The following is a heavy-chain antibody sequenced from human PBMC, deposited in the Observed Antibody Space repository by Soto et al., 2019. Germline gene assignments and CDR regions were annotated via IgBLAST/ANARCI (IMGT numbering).Heavy chain of an antibody. V-gene: IGHV1-69*02. CDR3: ASPLGLYCSGGSCYYDYYGMDV. J-gene: IGHJ6*02. CDR1: GGTFSSYT. CDR2: IIPILGIA. Sequence: ASVKVSCKASGGTFSSYTISWVRQAPRQGLEWMGRIIPILGIANYAQKFQGRVTITADKSTSTAYMELSSLRSEDTAVYYCASPLGLYCSGGSCYYDYYGMDVWGQGTTVTVSS. D-gene: IGHD2-15*01.